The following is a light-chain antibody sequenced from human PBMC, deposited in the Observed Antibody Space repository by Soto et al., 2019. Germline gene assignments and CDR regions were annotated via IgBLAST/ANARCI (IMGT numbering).Light chain of an antibody. Sequence: EIVLTQSPATLSLSPGERATLSCRASQSVSSYLAWYQQKPGQAPRLLIYDASNRATGIPARFSGSGSGTAFNLTISSLEPEDFAVYYCQQRSNLPLTFGGGTKVEIK. CDR1: QSVSSY. CDR3: QQRSNLPLT. J-gene: IGKJ4*01. CDR2: DAS. V-gene: IGKV3-11*01.